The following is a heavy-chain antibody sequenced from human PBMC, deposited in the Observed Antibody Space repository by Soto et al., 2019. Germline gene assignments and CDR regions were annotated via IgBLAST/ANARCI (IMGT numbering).Heavy chain of an antibody. V-gene: IGHV4-34*01. J-gene: IGHJ5*02. CDR1: GGSFSGYY. D-gene: IGHD3-3*01. Sequence: XGTLSLTCAVYGGSFSGYYWSWIRQPPGKGLEWIGEINHSGSTNYNPSLKSRVTISVDTSKNQFSLKLSSVTAADTAVYYCARGRLIWSGYLGNWFDPWGQGTLVTVSS. CDR2: INHSGST. CDR3: ARGRLIWSGYLGNWFDP.